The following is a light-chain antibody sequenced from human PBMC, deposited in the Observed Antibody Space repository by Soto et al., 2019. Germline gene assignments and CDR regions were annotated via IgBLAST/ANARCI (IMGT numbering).Light chain of an antibody. CDR3: MQALQTPPWT. V-gene: IGKV2-28*01. J-gene: IGKJ1*01. CDR1: QSLLHSNGYNY. CDR2: LGS. Sequence: DIVMTQSPLSLPVTPGEPASISCRSSQSLLHSNGYNYLDWYLQKPGQSPQLLIYLGSNRASGVPDRFSGSGCGTDFTLKISRVEAEDVGVYYCMQALQTPPWTFGQGTKVEIK.